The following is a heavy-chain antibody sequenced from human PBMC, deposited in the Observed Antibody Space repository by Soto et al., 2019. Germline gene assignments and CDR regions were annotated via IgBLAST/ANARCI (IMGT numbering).Heavy chain of an antibody. Sequence: GGSLRLSCAASGFTFSSYSMNRVRQAPGKGLEWVSSISSSSSYIYYADSVKGRFTISRDNAKNSLYLQMNSLRAEDTAVYYCARDRYSGYGDSYYYYMDVWGKGTTVTVSS. CDR1: GFTFSSYS. CDR3: ARDRYSGYGDSYYYYMDV. V-gene: IGHV3-21*01. CDR2: ISSSSSYI. D-gene: IGHD5-12*01. J-gene: IGHJ6*03.